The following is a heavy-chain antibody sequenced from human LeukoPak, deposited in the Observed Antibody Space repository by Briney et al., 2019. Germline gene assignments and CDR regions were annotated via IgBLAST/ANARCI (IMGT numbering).Heavy chain of an antibody. CDR3: ARWAGGYYKNFDY. Sequence: SETLSLTCSVSGGSVTSYYWNWVRQTPGKGLEWIGYVSSSETTDYGPSFKSRVTMSLDTSKNQFSLKLSSVTAADTGVYYCARWAGGYYKNFDYWGQGTLVTVSS. J-gene: IGHJ4*02. CDR1: GGSVTSYY. CDR2: VSSSETT. D-gene: IGHD3-22*01. V-gene: IGHV4-59*02.